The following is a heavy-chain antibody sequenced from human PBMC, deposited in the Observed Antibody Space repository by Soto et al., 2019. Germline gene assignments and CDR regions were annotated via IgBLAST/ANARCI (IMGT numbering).Heavy chain of an antibody. CDR1: GFTFDDYA. CDR3: AKERGNGYCSGGSCYSYFDY. CDR2: ISWNSGSI. J-gene: IGHJ4*02. V-gene: IGHV3-9*01. Sequence: HPGGSLRLSCAASGFTFDDYAMHWVRQAPGKGLEWVSGISWNSGSIGYADSVQGRFTISRDNAKNSLYLQMNSLRAEDTALYYCAKERGNGYCSGGSCYSYFDYWGQGTLVTVSS. D-gene: IGHD2-15*01.